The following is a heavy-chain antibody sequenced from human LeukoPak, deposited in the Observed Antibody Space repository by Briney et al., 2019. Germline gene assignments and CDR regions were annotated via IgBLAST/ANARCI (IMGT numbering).Heavy chain of an antibody. V-gene: IGHV1-2*02. D-gene: IGHD2-2*01. CDR3: ARDFLGYCTTTSCYDVVFDY. J-gene: IGHJ4*02. CDR1: GDTFTDYY. Sequence: ASVKVSCKASGDTFTDYYMHWVRQAPGQGLEWMGWINPKSGGTNYAQNSQGRVTMTRDTSISIAYMELSSLRSDDTAVYYCARDFLGYCTTTSCYDVVFDYWGQGTLVTVSS. CDR2: INPKSGGT.